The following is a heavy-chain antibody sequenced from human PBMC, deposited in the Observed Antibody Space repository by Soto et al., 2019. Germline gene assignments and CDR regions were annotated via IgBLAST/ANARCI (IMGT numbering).Heavy chain of an antibody. Sequence: EVQLVESGGGLVQPGGSLRLSCAASGFTFSSYWMYWVRQAPGKGLVCVSRTNSDGSDTSYADSVKGRFTISRDNAKNTRYLQMNSPRAEDTAVYYCARDRGWSLFDYWGQGTLVTVSS. CDR1: GFTFSSYW. CDR2: TNSDGSDT. CDR3: ARDRGWSLFDY. J-gene: IGHJ4*02. V-gene: IGHV3-74*01. D-gene: IGHD6-19*01.